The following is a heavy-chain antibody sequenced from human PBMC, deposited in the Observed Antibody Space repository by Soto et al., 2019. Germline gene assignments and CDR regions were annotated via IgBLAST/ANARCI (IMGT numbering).Heavy chain of an antibody. D-gene: IGHD3-22*01. CDR2: INHSGST. V-gene: IGHV4-34*01. Sequence: PSETLSLTCAVCGGSFSGYYWSWIRQPPGKGLEWIGEINHSGSTNYNPSIKSRVTISVDTSKNQFSLKLSSVTAADTAVYYCARGFYYDSRAFDIWGQGTMVTVSS. CDR1: GGSFSGYY. CDR3: ARGFYYDSRAFDI. J-gene: IGHJ3*02.